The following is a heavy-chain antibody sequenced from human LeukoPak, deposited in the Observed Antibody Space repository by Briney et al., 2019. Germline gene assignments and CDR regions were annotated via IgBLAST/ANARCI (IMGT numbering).Heavy chain of an antibody. CDR2: ISYGGSYK. CDR3: AKSQLTTVDYYGMDV. Sequence: GGSLRLSCVASGFTFSRHDMHWVRQAPGKGLEWVAVISYGGSYKFFADSVKGRFTISRDNSKTTLYLQMNRLSPEDTAVYYCAKSQLTTVDYYGMDVWGHGTTVIVSS. D-gene: IGHD4-23*01. J-gene: IGHJ6*02. CDR1: GFTFSRHD. V-gene: IGHV3-30*18.